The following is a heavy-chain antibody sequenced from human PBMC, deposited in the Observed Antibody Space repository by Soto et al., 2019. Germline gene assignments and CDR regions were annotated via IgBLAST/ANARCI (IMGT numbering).Heavy chain of an antibody. CDR1: GFTFSHFA. V-gene: IGHV3-30-3*01. CDR2: ISDDGNNK. D-gene: IGHD3-3*01. Sequence: GGSLRLSCAASGFTFSHFAMHWVRQAPGKGLEWVAVISDDGNNKYYADSVKGRITISRDESQNTLYLQMNSLKTEDTAVYYCTSLYYGHWGQGTLVTVSS. J-gene: IGHJ4*02. CDR3: TSLYYGH.